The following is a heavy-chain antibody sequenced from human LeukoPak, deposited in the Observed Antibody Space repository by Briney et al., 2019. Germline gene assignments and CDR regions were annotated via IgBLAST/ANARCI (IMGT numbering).Heavy chain of an antibody. Sequence: PGGSLRLSCAASGFTFSSYWMSWVRQAPGKGLEGVANIKQDGSEKYYVDSVKGRFTISRDNAKNSLYLRMNSLRAEDTAVYYCARDRMGMNRVGATTPKEFDYWGQGTLVTVSS. J-gene: IGHJ4*02. CDR3: ARDRMGMNRVGATTPKEFDY. CDR1: GFTFSSYW. V-gene: IGHV3-7*01. D-gene: IGHD1-26*01. CDR2: IKQDGSEK.